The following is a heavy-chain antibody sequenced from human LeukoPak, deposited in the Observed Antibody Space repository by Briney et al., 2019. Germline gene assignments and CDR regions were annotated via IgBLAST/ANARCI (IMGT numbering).Heavy chain of an antibody. CDR1: GFTFRSYA. J-gene: IGHJ4*02. CDR2: INGSGGST. CDR3: AKVTRRIYGSGSNFDY. V-gene: IGHV3-23*01. D-gene: IGHD3-10*01. Sequence: GGSLRLSCAASGFTFRSYAMSWVRQAPGKGLEWVSDINGSGGSTYYADSVKGRFTISRDNSKNTLYLQMNSLRAEDTAVYYCAKVTRRIYGSGSNFDYWGQGTLVTVSS.